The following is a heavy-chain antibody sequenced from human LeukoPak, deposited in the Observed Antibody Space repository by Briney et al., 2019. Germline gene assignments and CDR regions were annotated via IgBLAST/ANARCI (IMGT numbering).Heavy chain of an antibody. J-gene: IGHJ4*02. D-gene: IGHD1-26*01. Sequence: GASVKVSCKASRYTFTSYGISWVRQAPGQGLEWMGWISAYNGNTNYAQKLQGRVTMTTDTSTSTAYMELRSLRSDDTAVYYCAGLSGSYLEESFDYWGQGTLVTVSS. V-gene: IGHV1-18*01. CDR3: AGLSGSYLEESFDY. CDR1: RYTFTSYG. CDR2: ISAYNGNT.